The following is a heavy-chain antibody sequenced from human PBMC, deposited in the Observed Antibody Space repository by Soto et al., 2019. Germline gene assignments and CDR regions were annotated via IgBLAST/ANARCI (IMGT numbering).Heavy chain of an antibody. CDR1: GLACANYS. D-gene: IGHD3-22*01. V-gene: IGHV3-30-3*02. J-gene: IGHJ4*02. Sequence: PGWCVRLCGVAGGLACANYSFDGFRQAPGKGLEWVALISTDGTEKHYPGSVRGRFTISRDNSKNTLYLQMNSLIADDAAVYYCVKLTTSSYDSSGYYSGPDYWGKGT. CDR2: ISTDGTEK. CDR3: VKLTTSSYDSSGYYSGPDY.